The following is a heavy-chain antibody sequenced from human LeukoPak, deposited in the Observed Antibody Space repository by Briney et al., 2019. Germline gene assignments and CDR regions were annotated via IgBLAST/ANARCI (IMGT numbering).Heavy chain of an antibody. CDR1: GGSLSSYY. CDR3: ARVKVIDAFDI. D-gene: IGHD3-22*01. Sequence: SETLSLTCTVSGGSLSSYYWSWIRQPPGKGLEWIGYIYYSGSTNYNPSLKSRVTISVDTSKNQFSLKLSSVTAADTAVYYRARVKVIDAFDIWGQGTMVTVSS. CDR2: IYYSGST. J-gene: IGHJ3*02. V-gene: IGHV4-59*01.